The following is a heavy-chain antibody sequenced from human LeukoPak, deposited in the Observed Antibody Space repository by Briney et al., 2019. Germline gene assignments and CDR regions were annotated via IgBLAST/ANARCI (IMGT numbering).Heavy chain of an antibody. CDR1: GGSISSSSYY. Sequence: NPSETLSLTCTVSGGSISSSSYYWGWIRQPPGKGLEWIGSIYYSGSTYYNPSLKSRVTISVDTSKNQFSLKLSSVTAADTAVYYCARARRGYSYGLSYWGQGTLVTVSS. D-gene: IGHD5-18*01. CDR3: ARARRGYSYGLSY. J-gene: IGHJ4*02. CDR2: IYYSGST. V-gene: IGHV4-39*07.